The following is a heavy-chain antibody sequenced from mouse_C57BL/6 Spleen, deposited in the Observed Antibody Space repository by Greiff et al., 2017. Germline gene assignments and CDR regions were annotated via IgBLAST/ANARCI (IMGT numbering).Heavy chain of an antibody. CDR3: AGQGDYDWYFDV. J-gene: IGHJ1*03. V-gene: IGHV5-9*01. CDR2: ISGGGGNT. CDR1: GFTFSSYT. D-gene: IGHD2-4*01. Sequence: DVQLVESGGGLVKPGGSLKLSCAASGFTFSSYTMSWVRQTPEKRLEWVATISGGGGNTYYPDSVKGRFTISRDHAKNTLYLQMSSLRSEDTALYDCAGQGDYDWYFDVWGTGTTVTVSS.